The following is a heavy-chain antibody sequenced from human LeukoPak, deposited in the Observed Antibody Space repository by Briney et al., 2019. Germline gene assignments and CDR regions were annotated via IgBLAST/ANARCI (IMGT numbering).Heavy chain of an antibody. CDR3: TTGTVTTNLPNHETYDY. CDR2: IKSKTDGGTT. CDR1: GFTFSNAW. V-gene: IGHV3-15*01. J-gene: IGHJ4*02. D-gene: IGHD4-17*01. Sequence: PGGSLRLSCAASGFTFSNAWMSWVRQAPGKGLEWVGRIKSKTDGGTTDYAAPVKGRFTISRDDSKNTLYLQVNSLKTEDTAVYYCTTGTVTTNLPNHETYDYWGQGTLVTVSS.